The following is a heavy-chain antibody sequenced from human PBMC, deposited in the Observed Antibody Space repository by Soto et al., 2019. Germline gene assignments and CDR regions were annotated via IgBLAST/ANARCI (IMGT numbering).Heavy chain of an antibody. Sequence: QEQLVQSGPEVRKPGSSVKVSCKDSGGLFSSFAISWVRQAPGQGLEWLGGIIPVFGTTNYAEKFQDRVTITADESTNTDYMELTSLTSGDTAMYYCARGGGPYVWFNEFWGQGTLVTVSS. CDR2: IIPVFGTT. V-gene: IGHV1-69*01. J-gene: IGHJ4*02. D-gene: IGHD3-16*01. CDR3: ARGGGPYVWFNEF. CDR1: GGLFSSFA.